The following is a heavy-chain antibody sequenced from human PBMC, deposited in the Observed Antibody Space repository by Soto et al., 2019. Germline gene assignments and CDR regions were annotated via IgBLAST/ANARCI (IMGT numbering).Heavy chain of an antibody. CDR3: AKDGGGIVVVPAASLY. V-gene: IGHV3-23*01. D-gene: IGHD2-2*01. CDR2: ISGSGGST. Sequence: GGSLRLSCAASGFTFSSYAMSWVRQAPGKGLEWVSAISGSGGSTYYADSVKGRFTISRDNSKNTLYLQMNSLRAEDTALYYCAKDGGGIVVVPAASLYWGQGTLVTVSS. J-gene: IGHJ4*02. CDR1: GFTFSSYA.